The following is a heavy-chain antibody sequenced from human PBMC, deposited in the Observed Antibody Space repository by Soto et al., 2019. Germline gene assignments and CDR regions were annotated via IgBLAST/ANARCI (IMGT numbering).Heavy chain of an antibody. D-gene: IGHD6-13*01. V-gene: IGHV4-4*02. CDR2: IYHSGST. J-gene: IGHJ6*02. Sequence: PSETLSLTCAVSGGSISSSNWWSWVRQPPGKGLEWIGEIYHSGSTNYNPSLKSRVTISVDKSKNQFSLKLSSVTAADTAVYYCARDQQQLVRRGRYGMDAWGQGTTVTVSS. CDR1: GGSISSSNW. CDR3: ARDQQQLVRRGRYGMDA.